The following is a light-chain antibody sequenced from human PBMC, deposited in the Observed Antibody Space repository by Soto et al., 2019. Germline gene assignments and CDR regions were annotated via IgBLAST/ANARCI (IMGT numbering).Light chain of an antibody. CDR2: GAS. J-gene: IGKJ1*01. V-gene: IGKV3-20*01. Sequence: EIVLTQSPGTLSLSPGERATLSCRASQSVSSSYLAWYQQKPGQAPRLLIYGASSRATGIPDRFSGSGSGRVFSLTISRLEPEDFAVYYCQQYGSSPLAFGQGTKVEIK. CDR3: QQYGSSPLA. CDR1: QSVSSSY.